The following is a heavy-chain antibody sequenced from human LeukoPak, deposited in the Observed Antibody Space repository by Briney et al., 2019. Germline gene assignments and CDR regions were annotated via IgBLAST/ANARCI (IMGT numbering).Heavy chain of an antibody. D-gene: IGHD4-17*01. CDR2: ISSSAGTN. Sequence: PGGSLRLSCAASGFTFRDYYMSWIRQAPGKGLEWISYISSSAGTNHYVDSVKGRFTISRDNAKNSLYLQMDSLRVEDTAVYYCATSVTRRRLDWFIDLWGRGTLVSVSS. CDR1: GFTFRDYY. V-gene: IGHV3-11*04. J-gene: IGHJ2*01. CDR3: ATSVTRRRLDWFIDL.